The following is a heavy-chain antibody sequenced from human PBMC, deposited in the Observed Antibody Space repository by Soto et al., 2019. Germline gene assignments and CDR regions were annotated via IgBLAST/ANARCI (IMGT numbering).Heavy chain of an antibody. J-gene: IGHJ4*02. CDR3: ARGSGSYSRLDH. CDR1: GYTFDSYG. D-gene: IGHD3-10*01. CDR2: ISTDHFNT. Sequence: QVPLVQSGAEMKTPGASVKLSCKPSGYTFDSYGIAWVRQAPGQGLEWMGWISTDHFNTYYAQKFQGRVTMTTDTSASTVNMELRSLRSDDTAIYYCARGSGSYSRLDHWGQGTLVTVSS. V-gene: IGHV1-18*01.